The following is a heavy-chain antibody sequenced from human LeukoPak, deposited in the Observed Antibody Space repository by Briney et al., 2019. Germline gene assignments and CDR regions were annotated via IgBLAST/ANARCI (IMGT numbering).Heavy chain of an antibody. CDR3: ARVTMDLYYYGMDV. D-gene: IGHD3-10*01. J-gene: IGHJ6*02. CDR1: GYTFSNDV. V-gene: IGHV1-18*01. Sequence: ASVKVSCKASGYTFSNDVVTWVRQAPGQGLEWMGWINTYNSHTNYAQKLQGRVTMTTDTSTSTAYMELRSLRSDDTAVYYCARVTMDLYYYGMDVWGQGTTVTVSS. CDR2: INTYNSHT.